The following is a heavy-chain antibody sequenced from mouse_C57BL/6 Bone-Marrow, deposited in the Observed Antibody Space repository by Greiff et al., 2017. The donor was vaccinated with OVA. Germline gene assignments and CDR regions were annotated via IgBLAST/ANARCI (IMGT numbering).Heavy chain of an antibody. CDR3: GDGYYVGY. D-gene: IGHD2-3*01. CDR2: IYPGDGDT. Sequence: QVQLQQSGPELVKPGASVKISCKASGYAFSSSWMNWVKQRPGKGLEWIGRIYPGDGDTNYNGKFKGKATLTADKSSSTAYMQLSSLTSEDSAVYFCGDGYYVGYWGQGATLTVSS. J-gene: IGHJ2*01. CDR1: GYAFSSSW. V-gene: IGHV1-82*01.